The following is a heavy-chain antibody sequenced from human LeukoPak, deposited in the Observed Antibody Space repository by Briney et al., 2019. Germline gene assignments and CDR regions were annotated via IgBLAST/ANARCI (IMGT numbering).Heavy chain of an antibody. CDR2: IKQDGSET. CDR1: GYTFSIYW. D-gene: IGHD1-26*01. J-gene: IGHJ4*02. V-gene: IGHV3-7*01. CDR3: TRENSGSLSLEY. Sequence: GGSLRLSCAASGYTFSIYWMNWVRQAPGKGLEWVASIKQDGSETYYMESVQGRFTISRDNDMNFVYLQLSSLRAEDTAVYYCTRENSGSLSLEYWGQGTLVTVSS.